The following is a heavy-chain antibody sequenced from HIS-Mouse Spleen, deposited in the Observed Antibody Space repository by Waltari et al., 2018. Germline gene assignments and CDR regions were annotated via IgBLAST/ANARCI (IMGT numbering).Heavy chain of an antibody. CDR2: IYYRGST. V-gene: IGHV4-39*07. J-gene: IGHJ2*01. Sequence: QLQLQESAPGLVKPSETLSLTCTVSGGTISSSSYYWGWLRQPPGKDLEWMGSIYYRGSTYYNPSLKSLVTISVDTSKNQFSLKLSSVTAADTAVYYCAREIPYSSSWYDWYFDLWGRGTLVTVSS. CDR3: AREIPYSSSWYDWYFDL. D-gene: IGHD6-13*01. CDR1: GGTISSSSYY.